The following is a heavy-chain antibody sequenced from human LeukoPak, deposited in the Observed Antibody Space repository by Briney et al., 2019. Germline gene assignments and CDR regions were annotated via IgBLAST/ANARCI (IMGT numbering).Heavy chain of an antibody. CDR3: AREDGIVGASSAFDI. CDR2: INGRGNYI. V-gene: IGHV3-21*06. D-gene: IGHD1-26*01. Sequence: GGPLRLSCAASGFTFSTYNMNWVRQAPGKGLEWVSSINGRGNYIYYADSVKGRFTISRDNAKNSLYLQMNSLRAEDTAVYYCAREDGIVGASSAFDIWGQGTMVTVSS. J-gene: IGHJ3*02. CDR1: GFTFSTYN.